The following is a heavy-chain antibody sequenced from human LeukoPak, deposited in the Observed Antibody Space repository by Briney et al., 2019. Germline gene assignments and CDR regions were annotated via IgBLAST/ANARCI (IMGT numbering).Heavy chain of an antibody. CDR2: IYTSGST. D-gene: IGHD3-10*01. Sequence: SETLSLTCTVSGGSISSYYWSWIRQPAGKGLEWIGRIYTSGSTNYNPSLKSRVTMSVDTSKNQFSLKLSSVTAADTAVYYCARDRPQYYYGSGSYYNWFDPWGQGTLVTVSS. CDR3: ARDRPQYYYGSGSYYNWFDP. CDR1: GGSISSYY. J-gene: IGHJ5*02. V-gene: IGHV4-4*07.